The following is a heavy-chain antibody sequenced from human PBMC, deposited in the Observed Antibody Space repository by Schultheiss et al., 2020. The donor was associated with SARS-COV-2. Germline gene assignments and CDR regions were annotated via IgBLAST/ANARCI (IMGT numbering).Heavy chain of an antibody. CDR1: GGSISDYY. CDR3: ARGTGGWMTGYYYYYYMDV. D-gene: IGHD1-1*01. Sequence: SETLSLTCTVSGGSISDYYWSWIRQPPGKGLEWIGYIYYSGSTNYNPSLKSRVTISVDTSKNQFSLKLSSVTAADTAVYYCARGTGGWMTGYYYYYYMDVWGKGTTVTVSS. CDR2: IYYSGST. J-gene: IGHJ6*03. V-gene: IGHV4-59*01.